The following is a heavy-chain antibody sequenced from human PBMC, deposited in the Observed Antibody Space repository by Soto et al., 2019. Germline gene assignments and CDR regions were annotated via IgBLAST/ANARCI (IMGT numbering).Heavy chain of an antibody. D-gene: IGHD2-15*01. CDR3: AHSFYDIVGTFLFDY. J-gene: IGHJ4*02. CDR2: IYWDDDK. V-gene: IGHV2-5*02. CDR1: GFSLTTTGVG. Sequence: SGPTLVNPTQTLTLTCTFSGFSLTTTGVGVGWIRQPPGKALEWLALIYWDDDKRLSPSLKSRLTITRDTSKNQVVLTMTNMDPVDTATYYCAHSFYDIVGTFLFDYWGQGTLVTVSS.